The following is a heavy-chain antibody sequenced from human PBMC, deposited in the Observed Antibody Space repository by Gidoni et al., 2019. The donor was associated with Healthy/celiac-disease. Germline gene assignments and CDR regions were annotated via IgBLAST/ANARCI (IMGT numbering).Heavy chain of an antibody. CDR1: GFTFSSYG. CDR2: ISYDGSNK. Sequence: QVKLVESGGGVVQPGRSLRLSCAASGFTFSSYGMHWVRQAPGKGLEWVSVISYDGSNKYYADSLKGRFTISRDNSKNTLYLQMNSLRAEDTAVYYCAKERSMIVVVLDYWGQGTLVTVSS. V-gene: IGHV3-30*18. J-gene: IGHJ4*02. D-gene: IGHD3-22*01. CDR3: AKERSMIVVVLDY.